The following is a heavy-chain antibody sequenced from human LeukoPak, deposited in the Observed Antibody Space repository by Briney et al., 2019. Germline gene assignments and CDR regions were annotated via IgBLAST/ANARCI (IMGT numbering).Heavy chain of an antibody. CDR2: ISYDGSNK. CDR1: GFTFSSYG. V-gene: IGHV3-30*18. Sequence: GRSLRLSCAASGFTFSSYGMHWVRQAPGKGLEWVAVISYDGSNKYYADSVKGRFTISRDNSKNTLYLQKNSLRAEDTAVYYCAKSGYSSGWSIDYWGQGTLVTVSS. D-gene: IGHD6-19*01. CDR3: AKSGYSSGWSIDY. J-gene: IGHJ4*02.